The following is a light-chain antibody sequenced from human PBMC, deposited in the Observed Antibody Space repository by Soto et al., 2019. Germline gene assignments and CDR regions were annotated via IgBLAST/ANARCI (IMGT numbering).Light chain of an antibody. CDR1: SSDIGGYNY. J-gene: IGLJ1*01. Sequence: QPVLTQPASVSGSPGQSITISCTGTSSDIGGYNYVSWYQQYPGKAPKLMIFDVTGRPSGASNRFSGSKSGNTASLTISGLQAEDEADYYCSSYSSSSTLVFGTGTKVTVL. CDR2: DVT. V-gene: IGLV2-14*01. CDR3: SSYSSSSTLV.